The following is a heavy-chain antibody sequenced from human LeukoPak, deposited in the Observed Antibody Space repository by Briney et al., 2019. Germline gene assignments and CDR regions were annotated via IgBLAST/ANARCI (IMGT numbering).Heavy chain of an antibody. CDR2: ISSSSSYI. CDR3: ARDRTTWFLDDY. Sequence: GGSLRLSCAASGFTFSSYSMNWVRQAPGKGLEWVSSISSSSSYIYYADSVKGRFTISRDNAKNSLSLQMNSLRAEDTAVYYCARDRTTWFLDDYWGQGTLVTVSS. V-gene: IGHV3-21*01. D-gene: IGHD3-3*01. J-gene: IGHJ4*02. CDR1: GFTFSSYS.